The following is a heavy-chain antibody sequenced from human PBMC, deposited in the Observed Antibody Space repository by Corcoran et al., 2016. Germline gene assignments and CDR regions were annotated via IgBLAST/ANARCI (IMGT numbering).Heavy chain of an antibody. D-gene: IGHD6-25*01. Sequence: QVTLKESGPVLVKPTETLTLTCTVSGFSLSNARMGVSWIRQPPGKALEWLAHIFSNDEKSYSTSLKSRLTISKDTSKSQVVLTMTNMDPVDTATYYCARTYPAAAGAHFDYWGQGTLVTVSS. V-gene: IGHV2-26*01. CDR1: GFSLSNARMG. J-gene: IGHJ4*02. CDR2: IFSNDEK. CDR3: ARTYPAAAGAHFDY.